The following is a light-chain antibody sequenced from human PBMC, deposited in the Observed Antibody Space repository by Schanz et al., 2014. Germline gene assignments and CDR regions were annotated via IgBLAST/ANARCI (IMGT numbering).Light chain of an antibody. J-gene: IGLJ2*01. CDR2: DVS. V-gene: IGLV2-14*01. CDR1: SSDIGGYNY. Sequence: QSALTQPASVSGSPGQSITISCTGTSSDIGGYNYVSWYQQHPGKAPKLMIYDVSNRPSGVSNRFSGSKSGNTASLTLSGLQAEDEADYYCCSYAGDTPHVALGGGTKLTVL. CDR3: CSYAGDTPHVA.